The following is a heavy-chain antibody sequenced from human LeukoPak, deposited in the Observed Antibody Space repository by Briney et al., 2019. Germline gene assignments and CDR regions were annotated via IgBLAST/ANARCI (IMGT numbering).Heavy chain of an antibody. CDR1: GFTFSSYW. V-gene: IGHV3-7*03. CDR2: IKEDGSEE. J-gene: IGHJ5*02. Sequence: GGSLRLSCAASGFTFSSYWMSWVRQAPGKGLGCVANIKEDGSEEYYVDSVKGRFTISRDNAKKSLYLEMNNLRAEDTAVYYCATDGAGFDTWGQGVLVTVSS. CDR3: ATDGAGFDT.